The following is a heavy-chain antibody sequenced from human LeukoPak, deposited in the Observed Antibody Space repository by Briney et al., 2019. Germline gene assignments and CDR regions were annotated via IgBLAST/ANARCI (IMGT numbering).Heavy chain of an antibody. CDR1: GFTFSSYA. D-gene: IGHD6-13*01. Sequence: PGGSLRLSCAASGFTFSSYAMHWVRQAPGKGLEWVAVISYDGSNKYYADSVKGRFTISRDNSKNTLYLQMNSLRAEDTAVYYCAKEMWEYSSLCFDYWGQGTLVTVSS. CDR3: AKEMWEYSSLCFDY. CDR2: ISYDGSNK. J-gene: IGHJ4*02. V-gene: IGHV3-30-3*01.